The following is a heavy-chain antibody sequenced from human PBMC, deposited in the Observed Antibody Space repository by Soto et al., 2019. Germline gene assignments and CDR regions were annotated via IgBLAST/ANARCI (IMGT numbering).Heavy chain of an antibody. CDR1: GGSVSSYY. Sequence: QVQLQESGPGLVKPSETMSLTCTVSGGSVSSYYWSWIRQPPGKGLEWIGYIYYSGSTNYNPSPTGRGANLIDTFENQLSLKLSSVTAAETGVYDCAGSNGTDYYDSSGFYCLYWGQGSLVTVSS. CDR3: AGSNGTDYYDSSGFYCLY. CDR2: IYYSGST. D-gene: IGHD3-22*01. J-gene: IGHJ4*02. V-gene: IGHV4-59*02.